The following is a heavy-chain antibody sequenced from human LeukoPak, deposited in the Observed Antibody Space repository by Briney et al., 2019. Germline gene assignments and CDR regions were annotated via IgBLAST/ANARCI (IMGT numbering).Heavy chain of an antibody. V-gene: IGHV3-9*01. CDR3: ARAEGTYYYDSSGHYYFDY. CDR2: ISWNSGSI. J-gene: IGHJ4*02. D-gene: IGHD3-22*01. Sequence: GRSLRLSCAASGFTFDDYAMHWVRQAPGKGLEWVSGISWNSGSIGYADSVKGRFTVSRDNAKNSLYLQMNSLRAEDTALYYCARAEGTYYYDSSGHYYFDYWGQGTLVTVSS. CDR1: GFTFDDYA.